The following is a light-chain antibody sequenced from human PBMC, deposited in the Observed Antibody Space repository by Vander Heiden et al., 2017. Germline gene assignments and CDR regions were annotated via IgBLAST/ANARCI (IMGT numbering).Light chain of an antibody. V-gene: IGLV2-14*01. J-gene: IGLJ2*01. CDR1: SNDVGGYNY. CDR3: SSFTSSSTLL. Sequence: QSALTQPASVSGSHGQSITISCAGTSNDVGGYNYVSWYQQHPGKAPKLMIYDVSNRPSGISNRFSGSKSGNTASLTISGLQAEDEADYYCSSFTSSSTLLFGGGTKLTVL. CDR2: DVS.